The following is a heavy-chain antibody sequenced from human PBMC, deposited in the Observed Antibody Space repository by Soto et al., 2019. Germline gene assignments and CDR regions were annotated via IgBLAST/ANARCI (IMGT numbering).Heavy chain of an antibody. V-gene: IGHV3-30-3*01. CDR3: ARGVRYCSGGSCYSNY. CDR1: GFTFRNHA. J-gene: IGHJ4*02. D-gene: IGHD2-15*01. CDR2: IAYDGSNA. Sequence: GGSLRLSCAASGFTFRNHAMHWVRQAPGKGLECLAVIAYDGSNAFYRDSVKGRFTISRDNSKNTLYLHMNSLRSEDTGVYYCARGVRYCSGGSCYSNYWGQGTLVTVSS.